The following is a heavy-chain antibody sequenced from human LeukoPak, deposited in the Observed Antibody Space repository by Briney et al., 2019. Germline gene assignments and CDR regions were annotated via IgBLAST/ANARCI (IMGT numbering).Heavy chain of an antibody. D-gene: IGHD3-22*01. V-gene: IGHV5-51*01. Sequence: GESLKISGKGSGYSFTSYWIGWVGRMPGKGLEWMGIIYPGDSDTRYRPSFQGQVTISADKSIRTAYLQWSSLKASDTAMYYCARHDGANYYDSSGYSDAFDIWGQGTMVTVSS. CDR2: IYPGDSDT. CDR1: GYSFTSYW. CDR3: ARHDGANYYDSSGYSDAFDI. J-gene: IGHJ3*02.